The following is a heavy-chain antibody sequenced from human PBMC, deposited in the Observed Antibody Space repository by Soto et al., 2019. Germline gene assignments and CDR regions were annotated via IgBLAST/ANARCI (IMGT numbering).Heavy chain of an antibody. J-gene: IGHJ1*01. CDR2: IYSSGST. CDR3: ARDSDAAGYLY. CDR1: SGSVSSGTYY. V-gene: IGHV4-61*01. D-gene: IGHD5-18*01. Sequence: QVQLQESGPGLVKPSETLSLTCSVSSGSVSSGTYYWSWIRQPPGRGLEWIGHIYSSGSTNYNPSLKSLVTISVDASKNHFSLILSSVTAADTAMYYCARDSDAAGYLYWGQGTLVTVSS.